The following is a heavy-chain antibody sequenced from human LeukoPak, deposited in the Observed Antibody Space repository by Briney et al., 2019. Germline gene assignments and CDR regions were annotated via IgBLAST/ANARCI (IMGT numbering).Heavy chain of an antibody. CDR3: AREQALPGVTISGVVVMGYFDN. CDR1: GGSFSGYS. V-gene: IGHV4-34*01. CDR2: INPRGGI. Sequence: SETLSLTCGVYGGSFSGYSWSWIRQSPGKGLEWIGDINPRGGINFNPSLKSRVLISLDTSRTQFSLRLDSVTAADTAVHYCAREQALPGVTISGVVVMGYFDNWGQGSLVIVSS. D-gene: IGHD3-3*01. J-gene: IGHJ4*02.